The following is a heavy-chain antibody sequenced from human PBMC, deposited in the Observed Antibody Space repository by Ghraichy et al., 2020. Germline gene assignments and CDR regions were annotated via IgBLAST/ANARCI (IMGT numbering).Heavy chain of an antibody. V-gene: IGHV3-73*01. Sequence: GGSLRLSCAASGFSFSDSAMHWVRQASGKGLEWVGRIRSKHKNYATEYGASVKGRFTISRDDSEQMSYLQMNNLKTEDTAVYYCSVTPSDFDYWGQGTLVTVSS. CDR3: SVTPSDFDY. CDR2: IRSKHKNYAT. J-gene: IGHJ4*02. CDR1: GFSFSDSA. D-gene: IGHD2-21*02.